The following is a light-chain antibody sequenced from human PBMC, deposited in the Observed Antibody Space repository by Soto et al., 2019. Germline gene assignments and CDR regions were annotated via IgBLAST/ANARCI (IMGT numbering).Light chain of an antibody. Sequence: DIVLTQSPGTLSLSPGDGVTLSCRASQSVSSRYFAWYQKKPGQAPRLLIYATSTRATGIPDRFSGSGSVTDITLTISRLYHEDFAVYYCQQYGPSPMYTFGQGTKLEIK. CDR2: ATS. V-gene: IGKV3-20*01. J-gene: IGKJ2*01. CDR1: QSVSSRY. CDR3: QQYGPSPMYT.